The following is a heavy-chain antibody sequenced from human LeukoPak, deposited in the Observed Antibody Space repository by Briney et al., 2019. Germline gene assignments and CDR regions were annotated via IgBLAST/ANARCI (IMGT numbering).Heavy chain of an antibody. CDR2: ISSSSSYI. J-gene: IGHJ4*02. CDR3: AKDRMDPVNY. D-gene: IGHD2-2*03. CDR1: GFTFSIYN. V-gene: IGHV3-21*04. Sequence: GGSLRLSCAASGFTFSIYNMNWVRQAPGKGLEWVSSISSSSSYIYYADSVKGRFTISRDNSKNTLYLQMNSLRAEDTALYYCAKDRMDPVNYWGQGTLVTVSS.